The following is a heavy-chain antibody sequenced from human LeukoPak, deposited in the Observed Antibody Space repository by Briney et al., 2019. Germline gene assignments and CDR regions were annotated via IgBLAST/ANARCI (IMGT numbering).Heavy chain of an antibody. CDR3: AKRFRGSSGWDFDY. CDR1: GFTFNTYG. CDR2: VSYDGSST. J-gene: IGHJ4*02. D-gene: IGHD6-19*01. V-gene: IGHV3-30*18. Sequence: GRSLRLSCAASGFTFNTYGMHWVRQAQGKGLEWVAVVSYDGSSTYYGDSVKGRFTISRDNSKNTLYLQMNSLRTEDTAVYYCAKRFRGSSGWDFDYWGQGTLVTVSS.